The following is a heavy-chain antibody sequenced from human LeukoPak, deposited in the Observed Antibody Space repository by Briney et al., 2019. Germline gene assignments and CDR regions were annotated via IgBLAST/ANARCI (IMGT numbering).Heavy chain of an antibody. V-gene: IGHV4-61*02. CDR1: GYSISSGYY. CDR3: AREIPSLRLGEYYYYYMDV. CDR2: IYTSGST. J-gene: IGHJ6*03. Sequence: SETLSLTCAVSGYSISSGYYWSWIRQPAGKGLEWIGRIYTSGSTNYNPSLKSRVTISVDTSKNQFSLKLSSVTAADTAAYYCAREIPSLRLGEYYYYYMDVWGKGTTVTVSS. D-gene: IGHD3-16*01.